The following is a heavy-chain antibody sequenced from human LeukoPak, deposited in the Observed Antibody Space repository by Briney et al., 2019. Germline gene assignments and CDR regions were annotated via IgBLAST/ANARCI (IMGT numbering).Heavy chain of an antibody. CDR3: ARLRGYTRINLYYFDY. D-gene: IGHD5-12*01. CDR2: IYPGDSDT. CDR1: GCSFTNYW. V-gene: IGHV5-51*01. J-gene: IGHJ4*02. Sequence: GESLKSSCEGSGCSFTNYWSGWVRQMPGKGLEWMGIIYPGDSDTRYSPSFQGQVTISADNTITTAYLQWNSLKASDTAMYYCARLRGYTRINLYYFDYWGQGTLVTVSS.